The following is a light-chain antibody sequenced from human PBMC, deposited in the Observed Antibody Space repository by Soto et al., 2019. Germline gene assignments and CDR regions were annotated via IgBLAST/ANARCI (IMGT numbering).Light chain of an antibody. CDR2: GAS. J-gene: IGKJ1*01. V-gene: IGKV1-39*01. CDR3: QQSQISPWT. Sequence: DIQMTQSPSSLSASVGDRVTITCRASQSINRFLNWYQQKPGKGPNLLIYGASTLQSGVPLRFSGSGSGTDFTLTISSLQPEDFATYYCQQSQISPWTFGQGPRWKSN. CDR1: QSINRF.